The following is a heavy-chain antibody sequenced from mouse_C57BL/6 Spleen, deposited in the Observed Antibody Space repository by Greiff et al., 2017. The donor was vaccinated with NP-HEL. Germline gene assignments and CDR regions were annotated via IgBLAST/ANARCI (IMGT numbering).Heavy chain of an antibody. D-gene: IGHD4-1*01. Sequence: QVQLQQPGAELVRPGSSVKLSCKASGYTFTSYWMHWVKQRPIQGLEWIGNIDPSDSETHYNQKFKDKATLTVDKSSSTAYMQLSRLTAEDAAVYCCATLTGTCAYWGKGTLVTVAA. J-gene: IGHJ3*01. CDR1: GYTFTSYW. CDR2: IDPSDSET. V-gene: IGHV1-52*01. CDR3: ATLTGTCAY.